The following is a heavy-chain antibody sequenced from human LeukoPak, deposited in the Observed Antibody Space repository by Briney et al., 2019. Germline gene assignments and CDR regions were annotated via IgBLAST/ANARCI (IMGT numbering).Heavy chain of an antibody. J-gene: IGHJ6*02. D-gene: IGHD3-10*01. Sequence: GSLRLSCAASGFTFSSYAMTWVRQAPGEGLEWASAISGSGAYTQYADSVKGRFTISRDNSKNALFLQMNSLRAEDTAVYYCARDRGRLWFGTYGMDVWGQGTTVTVSS. CDR2: ISGSGAYT. V-gene: IGHV3-23*01. CDR1: GFTFSSYA. CDR3: ARDRGRLWFGTYGMDV.